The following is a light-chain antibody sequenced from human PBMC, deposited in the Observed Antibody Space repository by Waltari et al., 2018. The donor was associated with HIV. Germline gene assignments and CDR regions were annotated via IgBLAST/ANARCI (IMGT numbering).Light chain of an antibody. J-gene: IGLJ3*02. CDR3: CSYAGSRTWV. CDR2: DVF. CDR1: SSDVGGSDF. Sequence: QSALTQPASVSGSPGQSITVSCTGTSSDVGGSDFVSWYHPHPGKAPKLIIFDVFKRPAGVSERFSGSRSGNTASLTVSGLQAEDEADYYCCSYAGSRTWVFGGGTALTVL. V-gene: IGLV2-23*02.